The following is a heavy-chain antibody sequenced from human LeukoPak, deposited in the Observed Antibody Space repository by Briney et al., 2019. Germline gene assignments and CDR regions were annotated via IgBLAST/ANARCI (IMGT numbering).Heavy chain of an antibody. D-gene: IGHD5-12*01. CDR3: ARGAATRKSGFYYYYMDV. Sequence: PGGSLRLSCAASGFTFSSYNVNWVRQAPGKGLEWVSSITTGNSFLYFADSVKGRFTISRDHANNSLYLQMNSLGADDTAVYYCARGAATRKSGFYYYYMDVWGKGTTVTVSS. V-gene: IGHV3-21*01. J-gene: IGHJ6*03. CDR2: ITTGNSFL. CDR1: GFTFSSYN.